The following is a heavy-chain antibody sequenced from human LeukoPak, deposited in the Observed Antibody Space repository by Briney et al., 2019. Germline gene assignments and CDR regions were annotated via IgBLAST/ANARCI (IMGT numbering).Heavy chain of an antibody. D-gene: IGHD3-10*01. CDR1: GYSISSGYY. CDR2: IYHSGST. J-gene: IGHJ6*03. Sequence: PSETLSLTCTVSGYSISSGYYWGWIRQPPGKGLEWIGSIYHSGSTYYNPSLKSRVTISVDTSKNQFSLKLSSVTAADTAVYYCARAKNSGYYYYYMDVWGKGTTVTVSS. CDR3: ARAKNSGYYYYYMDV. V-gene: IGHV4-38-2*02.